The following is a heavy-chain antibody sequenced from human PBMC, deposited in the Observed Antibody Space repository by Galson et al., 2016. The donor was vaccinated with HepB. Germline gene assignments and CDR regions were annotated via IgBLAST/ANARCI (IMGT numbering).Heavy chain of an antibody. J-gene: IGHJ4*02. CDR3: AREGYGGFDC. V-gene: IGHV3-7*03. CDR1: GFTFNNYW. D-gene: IGHD4-23*01. Sequence: SLRLSCAASGFTFNNYWMSWVRQAPGKGLEWVANIKQNGREKDYVDSVKGRFTISRDNAKNSLYLQRNSLRAEDTAVYYCAREGYGGFDCWGQGDLVTVSS. CDR2: IKQNGREK.